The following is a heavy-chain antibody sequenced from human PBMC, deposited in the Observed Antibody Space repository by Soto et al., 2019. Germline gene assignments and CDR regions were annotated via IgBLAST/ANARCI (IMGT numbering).Heavy chain of an antibody. J-gene: IGHJ4*02. CDR2: IKRRSAGGTI. Sequence: EVQLVESGGGLVKPGGSLRLSCAASGFSFSNAWMSWVRQAPGKGLEWVGRIKRRSAGGTIDYAAPVKGRFTISRDDSKNTLYLQMNSLKIEDTAVYYCDCCGDCRRTDWGQGTLVTVS. CDR3: DCCGDCRRTD. D-gene: IGHD2-21*02. CDR1: GFSFSNAW. V-gene: IGHV3-15*01.